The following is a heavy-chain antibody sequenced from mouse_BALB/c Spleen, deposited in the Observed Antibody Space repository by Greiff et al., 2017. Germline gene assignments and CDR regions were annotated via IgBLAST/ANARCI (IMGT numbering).Heavy chain of an antibody. D-gene: IGHD2-1*01. CDR1: GFTFSSFG. V-gene: IGHV5-17*02. CDR2: ISSGSSTI. CDR3: ARRGNYVGYAMDY. Sequence: EVMLVESGGGLVQPGGSRKLSCAASGFTFSSFGMHWVRQAPEKGLEWVAYISSGSSTIYYADTVKGRFTISRDNPKNTLFLQMTSLRSEDTAMYYCARRGNYVGYAMDYWGQGTSVTVSS. J-gene: IGHJ4*01.